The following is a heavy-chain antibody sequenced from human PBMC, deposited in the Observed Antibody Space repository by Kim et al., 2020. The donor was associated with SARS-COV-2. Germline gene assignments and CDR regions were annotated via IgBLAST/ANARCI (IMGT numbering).Heavy chain of an antibody. Sequence: SETLSLTCNVSGDSIGSFAYYWAWIRQHPGKGPEWTASISYSGNTDYNPSVGGRVTISANTSKNQFSLNLNSVTAADTVGYYCAIGTDYSIYNWFDPWGQGTLVTVSS. V-gene: IGHV4-31*03. CDR3: AIGTDYSIYNWFDP. D-gene: IGHD4-4*01. CDR1: GDSIGSFAYY. J-gene: IGHJ5*02. CDR2: ISYSGNT.